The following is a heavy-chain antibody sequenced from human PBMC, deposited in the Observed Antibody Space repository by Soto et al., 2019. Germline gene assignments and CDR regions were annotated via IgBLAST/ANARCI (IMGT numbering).Heavy chain of an antibody. D-gene: IGHD3-9*01. CDR1: GFTFSSYW. J-gene: IGHJ5*02. CDR3: ARGLETVLRYFDPRGSWFDP. V-gene: IGHV3-7*01. CDR2: IKQDGSEK. Sequence: GGSLRLSCAASGFTFSSYWMSWVRQAPGKGLEWVANIKQDGSEKYYVDSVKGRFTISRDNAKNSLYLQMNSLRAEDTAVYYCARGLETVLRYFDPRGSWFDPWGQGTLVTVSS.